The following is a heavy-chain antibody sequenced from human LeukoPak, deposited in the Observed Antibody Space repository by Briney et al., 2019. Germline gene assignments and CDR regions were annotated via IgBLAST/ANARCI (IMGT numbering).Heavy chain of an antibody. J-gene: IGHJ5*02. CDR2: INSDGSST. D-gene: IGHD3-10*01. V-gene: IGHV3-74*01. CDR1: GFTGSNNY. CDR3: ARGGWFIVDH. Sequence: GGSLRLSCAASGFTGSNNYVSWVRQAPGKGLVWVSRINSDGSSTSYADSVKGRFTISRDNAKNTLYLQMNSLRAEDTAVYYCARGGWFIVDHWGQGTLVTVSS.